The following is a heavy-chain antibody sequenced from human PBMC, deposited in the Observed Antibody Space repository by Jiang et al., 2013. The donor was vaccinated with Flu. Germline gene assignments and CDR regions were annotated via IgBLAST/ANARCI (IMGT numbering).Heavy chain of an antibody. D-gene: IGHD3-22*01. V-gene: IGHV4-4*02. CDR1: GGSISSTNW. J-gene: IGHJ4*02. Sequence: LLKPSGTLSLTCAVSGGSISSTNWWSWVRQPPGKGLEWIGEIYHSGSTNYNPSLKSRVTISVDKSKNQFSLKLSSVTAADTAVYYCARAYDDSSGYYPFDYWGQGTLVTVSS. CDR2: IYHSGST. CDR3: ARAYDDSSGYYPFDY.